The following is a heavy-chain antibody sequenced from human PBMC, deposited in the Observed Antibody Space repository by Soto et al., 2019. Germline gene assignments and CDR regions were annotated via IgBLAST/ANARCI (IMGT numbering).Heavy chain of an antibody. Sequence: SETLSLTCAVSGGSISSGGYSWSWIRQPPGKGLEWIGYIYHSGSTYYNPSLKSRVTISVDRSKNQFSLKLSSVTAADTAVYYCASYYYDSSGYWSYFDYWGQGTLVTVSS. CDR3: ASYYYDSSGYWSYFDY. D-gene: IGHD3-22*01. CDR2: IYHSGST. V-gene: IGHV4-30-2*01. J-gene: IGHJ4*02. CDR1: GGSISSGGYS.